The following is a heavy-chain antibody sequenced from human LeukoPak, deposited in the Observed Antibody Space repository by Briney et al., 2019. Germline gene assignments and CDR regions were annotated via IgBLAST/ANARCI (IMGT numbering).Heavy chain of an antibody. Sequence: PSETLSLTCAVYGGSFSGYYWSWIRQPPGKGLEWIGSIYYSGSTYYNPSLKSRVTISVDTSKNQFSLKLTSVTAADTAVYYCARHYYDTTGYYWGNPFDIWGQGTMVTVSS. CDR3: ARHYYDTTGYYWGNPFDI. V-gene: IGHV4-34*01. J-gene: IGHJ3*02. D-gene: IGHD3-22*01. CDR1: GGSFSGYY. CDR2: IYYSGST.